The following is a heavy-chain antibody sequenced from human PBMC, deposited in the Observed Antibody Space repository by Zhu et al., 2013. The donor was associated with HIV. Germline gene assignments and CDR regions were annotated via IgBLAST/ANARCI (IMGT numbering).Heavy chain of an antibody. J-gene: IGHJ3*02. V-gene: IGHV1-69*06. CDR2: IIVILNTT. Sequence: QVQLVQSGAEVKRPGSSVRVSCEASGGTFVNYVISWVRQAPGQGLEWMGGIIVILNTTNYAQKLQGRVTITADKSTSTAYMELSSLRSEDTAVYYCARLYYHDSSGFYDSDVFDMWAKGQWSRLC. CDR1: GGTFVNYV. D-gene: IGHD3-22*01. CDR3: ARLYYHDSSGFYDSDVFDM.